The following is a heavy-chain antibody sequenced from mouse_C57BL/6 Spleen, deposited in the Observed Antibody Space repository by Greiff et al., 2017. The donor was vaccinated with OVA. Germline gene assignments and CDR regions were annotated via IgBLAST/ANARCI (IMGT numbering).Heavy chain of an antibody. Sequence: QVQLQQSGAELVRPGSSVKMSCKASGYTFTSYWMHWVKQRPVQGLEWIGNIDPSDGGTHYNQKFKDKATLTVDKSSSTAYMQLSSLTSEDSAVYYCVRDNFAYWGQGTLVTVSA. CDR1: GYTFTSYW. V-gene: IGHV1-52*01. CDR3: VRDNFAY. CDR2: IDPSDGGT. D-gene: IGHD6-1*01. J-gene: IGHJ3*01.